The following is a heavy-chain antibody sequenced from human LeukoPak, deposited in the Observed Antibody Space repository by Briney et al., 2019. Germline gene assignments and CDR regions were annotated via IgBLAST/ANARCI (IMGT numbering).Heavy chain of an antibody. CDR2: ISDSGHRT. V-gene: IGHV3-23*01. CDR3: ARKKWEPTSNDAFDI. CDR1: TFSFRNFA. D-gene: IGHD1-26*01. J-gene: IGHJ3*02. Sequence: GGSLRLSCAASTFSFRNFAMSWVRLAPGKGLEWVSGISDSGHRTDYADSVEGRFTISRDNSKNTLYLQMDSLRAEDTALYYCARKKWEPTSNDAFDIWGQGAMVTVSS.